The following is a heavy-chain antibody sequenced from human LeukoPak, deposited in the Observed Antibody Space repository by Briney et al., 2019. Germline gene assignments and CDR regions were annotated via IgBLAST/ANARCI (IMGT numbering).Heavy chain of an antibody. J-gene: IGHJ4*02. CDR1: GYTFTSNY. V-gene: IGHV1-46*01. CDR2: INPSGSST. D-gene: IGHD6-19*01. Sequence: ASVKVSCTASGYTFTSNYKHWVRLAPGQGLDWMGIINPSGSSTSYAQKFQGRVTMTRDTSTSTVYLELSSLRSEDTVVYYCARDFFSRSSGWPFWGQGTLVTVSS. CDR3: ARDFFSRSSGWPF.